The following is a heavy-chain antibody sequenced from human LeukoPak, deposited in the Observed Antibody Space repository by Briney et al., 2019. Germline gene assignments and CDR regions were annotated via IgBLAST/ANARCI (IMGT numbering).Heavy chain of an antibody. CDR2: IHTSGST. V-gene: IGHV4-4*07. D-gene: IGHD3-22*01. Sequence: PSETLSLTCTVSGCSISSYYWSWIRQPAGKGLEWIGRIHTSGSTNYNPSLKSRVTMSVDTSKNHFSLELSSVTAADTAVYYCARDAYYYDSSGYYRFDYWGQGTLVTVSS. CDR3: ARDAYYYDSSGYYRFDY. J-gene: IGHJ4*02. CDR1: GCSISSYY.